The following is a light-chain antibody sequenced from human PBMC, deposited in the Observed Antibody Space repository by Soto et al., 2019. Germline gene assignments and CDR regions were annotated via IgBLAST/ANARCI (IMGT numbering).Light chain of an antibody. CDR3: QKYNSAPTWT. CDR2: AAS. Sequence: DIQMTQSPSSLSASVGDRVTITCRASQGISNYLAWYQQKPGKVPKLLIYAASTLQSGVPSRFSGSGSGTDFTLTISSLQPKDVATYYCQKYNSAPTWTFGQGTKVDIK. V-gene: IGKV1-27*01. CDR1: QGISNY. J-gene: IGKJ1*01.